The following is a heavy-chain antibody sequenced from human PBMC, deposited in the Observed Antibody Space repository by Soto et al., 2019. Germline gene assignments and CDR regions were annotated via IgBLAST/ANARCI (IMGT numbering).Heavy chain of an antibody. V-gene: IGHV3-23*01. Sequence: PVESLKISCAASGFTFSSYGMSWVRQAPGKGLQWVSAISGSGSNTYYADSLRGRFTISRDNSQNTLYLQMNSLRAEDTAVYYCAQIITMTVSWGQGTLVTVSS. CDR1: GFTFSSYG. J-gene: IGHJ4*02. CDR3: AQIITMTVS. CDR2: ISGSGSNT. D-gene: IGHD3-22*01.